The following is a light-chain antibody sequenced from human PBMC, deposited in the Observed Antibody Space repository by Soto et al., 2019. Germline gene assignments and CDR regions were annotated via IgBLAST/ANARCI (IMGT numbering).Light chain of an antibody. CDR2: AAS. CDR3: QKYNSAPRT. J-gene: IGKJ1*01. V-gene: IGKV1-27*01. Sequence: DIQMTQSPSSLSASVGDRVTITCRASQGISNYLAWYQQKTGKVPKLLIYAASTLQSGVPSRFSGSGSGTXXXXXXXXLXPEDVATXYCQKYNSAPRTFGQGTKVEIK. CDR1: QGISNY.